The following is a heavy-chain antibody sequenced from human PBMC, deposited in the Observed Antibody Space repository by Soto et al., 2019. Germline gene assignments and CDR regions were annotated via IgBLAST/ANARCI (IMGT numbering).Heavy chain of an antibody. V-gene: IGHV4-39*01. Sequence: SETLSLTCTVSGGSISSSSYYWGWIRQPPGKGLEWIGSIYYSGSTYYNPSLKSRVTISVDTSKNQFSLRLGSVAAADPAVYYCARQFESVAGDFDYWGQGTLVTVSS. J-gene: IGHJ4*02. CDR2: IYYSGST. CDR1: GGSISSSSYY. D-gene: IGHD6-19*01. CDR3: ARQFESVAGDFDY.